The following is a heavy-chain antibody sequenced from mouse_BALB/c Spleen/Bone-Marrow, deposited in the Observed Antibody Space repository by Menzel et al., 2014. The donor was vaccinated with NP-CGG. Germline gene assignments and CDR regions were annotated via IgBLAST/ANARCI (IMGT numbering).Heavy chain of an antibody. V-gene: IGHV7-3*02. CDR3: ARDSDWFAY. J-gene: IGHJ3*01. Sequence: EVHLVESGGGLVQPGGSLRLSCATSGFTFTDNYMTWVRQPPGKALEWLGFIRNKANVYTTEYSASVKGRFTISRDNSQSILYLQMNALRAEDSATYYCARDSDWFAYWGQGTLVTVSA. CDR1: GFTFTDNY. CDR2: IRNKANVYTT.